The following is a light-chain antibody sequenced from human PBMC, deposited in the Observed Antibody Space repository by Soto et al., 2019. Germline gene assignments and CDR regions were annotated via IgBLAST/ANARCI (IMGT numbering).Light chain of an antibody. V-gene: IGKV1-27*01. J-gene: IGKJ1*01. Sequence: DVQLTQSPASLSASIGDRVTISCRTSRGIYNYLAWYQQKPGQVPKLLINAASSLLSGIPSRFSGSGSGTDFTLTISSLQPEDAATYYCQKYDSAPRMFGEGTSVEIK. CDR1: RGIYNY. CDR2: AAS. CDR3: QKYDSAPRM.